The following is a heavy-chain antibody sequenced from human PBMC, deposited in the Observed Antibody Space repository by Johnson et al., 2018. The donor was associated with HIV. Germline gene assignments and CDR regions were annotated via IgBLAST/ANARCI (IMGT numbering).Heavy chain of an antibody. J-gene: IGHJ3*01. CDR1: GFTFSDYY. CDR3: AKDLRQWLVDALHL. D-gene: IGHD6-19*01. Sequence: QVQLVESGGGLVKPGGSLRLSCVASGFTFSDYYMTWVRQAPGKGLEWVSYISSSGSTIYSADSVKGRFTISRDNSKNTLYLQMNSLRAEDTALHYCAKDLRQWLVDALHLWGQGTMVTVSS. V-gene: IGHV3-11*01. CDR2: ISSSGSTI.